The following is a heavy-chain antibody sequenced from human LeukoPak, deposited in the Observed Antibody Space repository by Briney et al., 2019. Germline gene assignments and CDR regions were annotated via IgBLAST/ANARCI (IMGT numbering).Heavy chain of an antibody. V-gene: IGHV1-69*06. CDR2: IIPIFGTA. D-gene: IGHD2-21*01. CDR3: ARGLGIAAFDY. CDR1: GGTFSSYA. J-gene: IGHJ4*02. Sequence: ASVKVSCKASGGTFSSYAISWVRQAPGQGLEWMGGIIPIFGTANYAQKFQGRVTITADKSTSTAYMELSSLRSDDTAVYYCARGLGIAAFDYWGQGTLVTVSS.